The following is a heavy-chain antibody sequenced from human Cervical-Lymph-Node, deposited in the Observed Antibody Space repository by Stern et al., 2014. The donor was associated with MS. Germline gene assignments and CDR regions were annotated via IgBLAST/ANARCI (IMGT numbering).Heavy chain of an antibody. CDR3: AHRRPGGGPVDY. J-gene: IGHJ4*02. CDR1: GFSLTSGVG. V-gene: IGHV2-5*02. Sequence: SGPTLVKPTQTLTLTCTFSGFSLTSGVGVGWIRQPPGKALEWLALIYWDDEKRYSPSLKTRLTITKDTSKNQVVLTMTNMDPVDTGTYYCAHRRPGGGPVDYWGQGTLVTVSS. D-gene: IGHD3-16*01. CDR2: IYWDDEK.